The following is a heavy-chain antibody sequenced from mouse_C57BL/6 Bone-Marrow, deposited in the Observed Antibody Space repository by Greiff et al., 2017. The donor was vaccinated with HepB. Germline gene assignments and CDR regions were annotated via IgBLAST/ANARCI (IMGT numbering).Heavy chain of an antibody. CDR1: GYTFTDYE. CDR3: TREGHDGYYGDY. CDR2: IDPETGGT. Sequence: QVQLKESGAELVRPGASVTLSCKASGYTFTDYEMHWVKQTPVHGLEWIGAIDPETGGTAYNQKFKGKAILTADKSSSTAYMELRSLTSEDSAVYYCTREGHDGYYGDYWGQGTTLTVSS. V-gene: IGHV1-15*01. D-gene: IGHD2-3*01. J-gene: IGHJ2*01.